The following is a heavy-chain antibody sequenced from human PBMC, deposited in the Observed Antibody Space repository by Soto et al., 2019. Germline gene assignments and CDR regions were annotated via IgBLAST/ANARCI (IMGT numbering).Heavy chain of an antibody. D-gene: IGHD5-12*01. CDR1: GFTFSSYA. CDR3: AREVCEGGYGQPLDY. CDR2: ISYDGSNK. Sequence: QVQLVESGGGVVQPGRSLRLSCAASGFTFSSYAMHWVRQAPGKGLEWVAVISYDGSNKYYADSVKGRFTISRDNSKNTLYLQMNSLRAEDTAVYYCAREVCEGGYGQPLDYWGQGTLVTVSS. J-gene: IGHJ4*02. V-gene: IGHV3-30-3*01.